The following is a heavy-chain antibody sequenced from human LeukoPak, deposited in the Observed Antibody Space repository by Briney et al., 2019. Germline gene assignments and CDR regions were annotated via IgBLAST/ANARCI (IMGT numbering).Heavy chain of an antibody. CDR3: ARDLEYSYGSDDFDY. V-gene: IGHV1-69*01. J-gene: IGHJ4*02. Sequence: SVNVSCKASGGTFSSYAISWVRQAPGQGLEWMGGIIPIFGTANYAQKFQGRVTITADESTSTAYMELSGLRSEDTAVYYCARDLEYSYGSDDFDYWGQGTLVTVSS. CDR1: GGTFSSYA. CDR2: IIPIFGTA. D-gene: IGHD5-18*01.